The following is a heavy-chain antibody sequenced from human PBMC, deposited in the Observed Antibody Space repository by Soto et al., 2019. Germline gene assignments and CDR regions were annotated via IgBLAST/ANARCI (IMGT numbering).Heavy chain of an antibody. CDR2: TFYSGST. D-gene: IGHD6-6*01. V-gene: IGHV4-30-4*01. Sequence: SETLSLTCTVSGGSISSSGDYSWSWIRQPPGKGLEWIGYTFYSGSTYYNPSLKSRVTISVDTSKNQFSLKLSSVTAADTAVYYCARYHSAYSSSSWGQGTLVTVSS. J-gene: IGHJ4*02. CDR1: GGSISSSGDYS. CDR3: ARYHSAYSSSS.